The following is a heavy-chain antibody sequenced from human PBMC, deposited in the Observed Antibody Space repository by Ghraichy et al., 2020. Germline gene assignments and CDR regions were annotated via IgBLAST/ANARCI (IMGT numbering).Heavy chain of an antibody. D-gene: IGHD2-21*02. Sequence: GGSLRLSCAASGFTFSSYSMNWVRQAPGKGLEWVSSISSSSSYIYYADSVKGRFTISRDNAKNSLYLQMNSLRAEDTAVYYCARTGVVVTGFDYWGQGTLVTVSS. CDR3: ARTGVVVTGFDY. CDR1: GFTFSSYS. J-gene: IGHJ4*02. V-gene: IGHV3-21*01. CDR2: ISSSSSYI.